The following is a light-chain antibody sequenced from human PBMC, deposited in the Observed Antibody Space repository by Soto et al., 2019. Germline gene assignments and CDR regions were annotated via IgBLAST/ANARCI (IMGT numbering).Light chain of an antibody. CDR1: SSSIGAGYE. CDR2: GNG. Sequence: QAVVTQPPSVSGAPGQRVTISCSGTSSSIGAGYEVHWYHQLPGTAPKLVVSGNGNRPSGVPDRLSASKSGTSASLAITGLQAEDEGHYYCSSYAGSNNFVVFGGGTKLPS. CDR3: SSYAGSNNFVV. J-gene: IGLJ2*01. V-gene: IGLV1-40*01.